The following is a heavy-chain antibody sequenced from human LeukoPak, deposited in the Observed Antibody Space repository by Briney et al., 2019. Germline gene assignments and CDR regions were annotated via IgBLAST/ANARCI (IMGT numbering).Heavy chain of an antibody. V-gene: IGHV3-30-3*01. CDR1: GFTFSSYA. CDR3: ARDRSYRYDILTGVIDY. Sequence: GGSLRLSCAASGFTFSSYAMHWVRQAPGKGLEWVAVISYDGSNKYYADSVKGRFTISRDNSKNTLYLQMNSLRAEDTAVYYCARDRSYRYDILTGVIDYWGQGTLVTVSS. D-gene: IGHD3-9*01. CDR2: ISYDGSNK. J-gene: IGHJ4*02.